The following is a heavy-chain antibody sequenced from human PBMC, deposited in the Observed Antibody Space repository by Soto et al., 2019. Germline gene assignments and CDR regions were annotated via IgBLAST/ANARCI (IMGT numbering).Heavy chain of an antibody. CDR3: ARDLWGYSYGDP. J-gene: IGHJ5*02. D-gene: IGHD5-18*01. CDR2: ISAYNGNT. V-gene: IGHV1-18*01. Sequence: ASVKVSCKASGYTFTSYGISWVRQAPGQGLEWMGWISAYNGNTNYAQKLQGRVTMTTDTSTSTAYMELRSLRSDDTAVYYSARDLWGYSYGDPWGQGTLVTVPS. CDR1: GYTFTSYG.